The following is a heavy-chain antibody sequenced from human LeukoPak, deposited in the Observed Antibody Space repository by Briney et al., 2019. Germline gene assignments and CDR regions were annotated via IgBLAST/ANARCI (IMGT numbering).Heavy chain of an antibody. D-gene: IGHD6-19*01. J-gene: IGHJ4*02. CDR2: ISPTGGST. CDR3: ARSVEQWLGIDY. Sequence: ASVKVSCKAFGYTFTNNWMHWVRQAPGQGPEWMGLISPTGGSTAYAQKFQGRVTLTRDMSTSTDYLELSSLRSEDTAVYYCARSVEQWLGIDYWGQGTLVTVSS. CDR1: GYTFTNNW. V-gene: IGHV1-46*01.